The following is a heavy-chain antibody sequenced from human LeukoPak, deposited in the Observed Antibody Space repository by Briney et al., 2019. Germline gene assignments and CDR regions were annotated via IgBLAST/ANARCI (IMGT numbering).Heavy chain of an antibody. J-gene: IGHJ4*02. CDR2: ISSSSSFI. D-gene: IGHD3-3*01. V-gene: IGHV3-21*01. CDR3: ASGNDFWSGYRD. Sequence: SGGSLRLSCAASGFTFSSYSMNWVRQAPGKGLEWVSSISSSSSFIYYADSVKGRFTISRDNAKNSLYLQMNSLRAEDTAVYYCASGNDFWSGYRDWGQGTLVTVSS. CDR1: GFTFSSYS.